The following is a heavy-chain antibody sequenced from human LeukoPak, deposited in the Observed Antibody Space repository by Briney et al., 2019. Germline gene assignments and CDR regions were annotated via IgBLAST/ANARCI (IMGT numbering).Heavy chain of an antibody. Sequence: GGSLRLSCAASGFTFSNAWMSWVRQAPGKGLEWVGRIQRKTEGGTTEYPAPVKGRFTISRDDSRNTVYLQINSLKTDDTAVYYCATDLLDYWGRGTLVTVSS. CDR2: IQRKTEGGTT. CDR3: ATDLLDY. J-gene: IGHJ4*02. D-gene: IGHD5/OR15-5a*01. V-gene: IGHV3-15*01. CDR1: GFTFSNAW.